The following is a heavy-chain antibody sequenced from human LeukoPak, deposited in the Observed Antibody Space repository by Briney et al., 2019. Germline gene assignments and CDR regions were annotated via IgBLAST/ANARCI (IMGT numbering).Heavy chain of an antibody. Sequence: PGGSLRLSCAASGFTFSTYDMSWVRQAPGKGLEWVSTIGGSGGSTYYADSVKGRFTISRDNSKSTLYLQMNSLRAEDTAVYYCATKTGFDYWGQGTLVTVSS. CDR3: ATKTGFDY. CDR1: GFTFSTYD. CDR2: IGGSGGST. V-gene: IGHV3-23*01. J-gene: IGHJ4*02.